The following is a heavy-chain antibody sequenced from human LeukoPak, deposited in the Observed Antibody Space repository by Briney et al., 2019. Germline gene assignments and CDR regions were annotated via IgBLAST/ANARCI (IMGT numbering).Heavy chain of an antibody. CDR3: ARLDSSGWYGLDY. Sequence: GESLKISCKGSGYSFTSNWIAWVRQMPGKGPEWMGIIYPGDSDTRYSPSFQGQVTISADKSIRTAYLQWSSLKASDTAMYYCARLDSSGWYGLDYWGQGTLVTVSS. D-gene: IGHD6-19*01. V-gene: IGHV5-51*01. J-gene: IGHJ4*02. CDR1: GYSFTSNW. CDR2: IYPGDSDT.